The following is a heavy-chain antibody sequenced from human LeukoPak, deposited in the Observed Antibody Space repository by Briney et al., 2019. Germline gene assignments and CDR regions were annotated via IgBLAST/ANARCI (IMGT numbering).Heavy chain of an antibody. D-gene: IGHD3-22*01. V-gene: IGHV3-23*01. Sequence: GGSLRLSCAASGFTFSRSAMTWVSQGPGRGLEFVASIIYSGGATYYGEAVKGRFTISRDNSKNTLYLQMNSLRAEDTALYYCAKDGLYYDGSEHVYYFDSWGQGTLVTVSS. CDR1: GFTFSRSA. J-gene: IGHJ4*02. CDR2: IIYSGGAT. CDR3: AKDGLYYDGSEHVYYFDS.